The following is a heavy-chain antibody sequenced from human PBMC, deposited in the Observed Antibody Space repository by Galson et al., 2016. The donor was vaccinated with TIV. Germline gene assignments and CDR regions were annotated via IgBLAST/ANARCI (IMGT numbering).Heavy chain of an antibody. Sequence: SLRLSCAASGFTFSIFAMTWVRQAPGMGLEWVSAISGGGGSTYYADSVKGRFTISRDNSKNTLFLQMNSLRAEGTAVYYCTKVPSSGFSYYYGLDVWGQGTTVTVSS. V-gene: IGHV3-23*01. CDR1: GFTFSIFA. J-gene: IGHJ6*02. CDR2: ISGGGGST. D-gene: IGHD3-22*01. CDR3: TKVPSSGFSYYYGLDV.